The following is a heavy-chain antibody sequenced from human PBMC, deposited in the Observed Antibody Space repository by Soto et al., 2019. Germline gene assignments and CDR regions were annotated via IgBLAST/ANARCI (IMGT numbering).Heavy chain of an antibody. V-gene: IGHV4-61*01. CDR1: GGSFKSGSYS. Sequence: QVQLQESGPGLVKPSETLSLTCTVSGGSFKSGSYSWSWIRQPPGKGLEWIGYVYHTGRTSYNPSLNSRVSISMDTSKNQFSLTLDSVTAADTAVYFCARDFAYFDSWGQGTLVTVSS. J-gene: IGHJ4*02. CDR3: ARDFAYFDS. CDR2: VYHTGRT. D-gene: IGHD3-3*01.